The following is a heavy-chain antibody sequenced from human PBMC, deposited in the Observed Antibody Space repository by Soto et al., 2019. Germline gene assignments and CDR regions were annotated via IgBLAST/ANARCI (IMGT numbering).Heavy chain of an antibody. CDR3: ARRSMVRGLRFDP. D-gene: IGHD3-10*01. CDR1: GGSFSGYY. Sequence: QVQLQQWGAGLLKPSETLSLTCAVYGGSFSGYYWSWIRQPPGKGLEWIGEINHSGSTNYKPSLKRRFTIPVDTPKNHSSLKVSAVTAADTAVYYCARRSMVRGLRFDPWGQGTLVTVSS. V-gene: IGHV4-34*01. J-gene: IGHJ5*02. CDR2: INHSGST.